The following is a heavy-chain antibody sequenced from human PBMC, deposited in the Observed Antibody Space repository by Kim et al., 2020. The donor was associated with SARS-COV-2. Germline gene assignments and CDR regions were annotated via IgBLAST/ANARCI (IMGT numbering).Heavy chain of an antibody. Sequence: GGSLRLSCAASGFTFSSYSMNWVRQAPGKGLEWVSSISSSSSYIYYADSVKGRFTISRDNAKNSLYLQMNSLRAEDTAVYYCARDMGFLEWLPYAGCMDVWGKGTTVTVSS. J-gene: IGHJ6*03. CDR2: ISSSSSYI. V-gene: IGHV3-21*01. CDR3: ARDMGFLEWLPYAGCMDV. D-gene: IGHD3-3*01. CDR1: GFTFSSYS.